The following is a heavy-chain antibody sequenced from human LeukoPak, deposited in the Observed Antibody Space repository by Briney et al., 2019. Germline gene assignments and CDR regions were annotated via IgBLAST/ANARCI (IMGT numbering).Heavy chain of an antibody. V-gene: IGHV3-7*01. CDR3: ARDPPPQRYCSSTSCYTDDY. CDR1: GFTFSSYW. Sequence: PGGSLRLSCAASGFTFSSYWMSWVRQAPGKGLEWVANIKQDGSEKYYVDSVKGRFTISRDNAKNSLYLQMNSLRAEDTAVYYCARDPPPQRYCSSTSCYTDDYWGQGTLVTVSS. J-gene: IGHJ4*02. D-gene: IGHD2-2*02. CDR2: IKQDGSEK.